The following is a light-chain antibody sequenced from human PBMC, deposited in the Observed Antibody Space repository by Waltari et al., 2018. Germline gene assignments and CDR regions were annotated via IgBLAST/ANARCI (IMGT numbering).Light chain of an antibody. J-gene: IGKJ2*01. Sequence: DIVMTQSPDSLAVSLGARATINCKSSQSVLYSSNNKNYLSWYQQKPGQPPKMIIYWASTRESGVPDRFSGSGSGTVFTLTISSLQAEDVAVYYCLQTYSSPYTFGQGTNLEI. CDR3: LQTYSSPYT. V-gene: IGKV4-1*01. CDR1: QSVLYSSNNKNY. CDR2: WAS.